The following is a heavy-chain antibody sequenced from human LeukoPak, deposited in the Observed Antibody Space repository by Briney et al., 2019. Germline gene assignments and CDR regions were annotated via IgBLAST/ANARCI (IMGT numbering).Heavy chain of an antibody. CDR2: IHPSGSDT. CDR1: GYTFSTTH. D-gene: IGHD6-19*01. V-gene: IGHV1-46*01. J-gene: IGHJ4*02. CDR3: ARDLVGGWTIDY. Sequence: ASVKVSCKASGYTFSTTHMHWVRQAPGQGLEWMGIIHPSGSDTRSAQKFQGRVTLTSDTSTSTVYMELSSLTSKDTAVYYCARDLVGGWTIDYWGQGTLVTVSS.